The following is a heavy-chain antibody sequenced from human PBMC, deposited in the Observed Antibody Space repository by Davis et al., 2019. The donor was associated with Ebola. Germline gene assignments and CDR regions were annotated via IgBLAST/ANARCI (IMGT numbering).Heavy chain of an antibody. D-gene: IGHD6-13*01. J-gene: IGHJ6*02. CDR1: GFTFSSYS. Sequence: GGSLRLSCAASGFTFSSYSMNWVRQAPGKGLEWVSSISSSSSYIYYADSVKGRFTISRDNAKNSLYLQMNSLRAEDTAVYYCVKSEQQLPRPDYGMDVWGQGTTVTVSS. CDR3: VKSEQQLPRPDYGMDV. CDR2: ISSSSSYI. V-gene: IGHV3-21*01.